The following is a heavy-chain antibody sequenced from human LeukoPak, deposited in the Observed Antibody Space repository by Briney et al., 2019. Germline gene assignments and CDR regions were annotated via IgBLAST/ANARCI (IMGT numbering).Heavy chain of an antibody. V-gene: IGHV4-59*01. CDR2: IYYSGST. Sequence: TPSETLSLTCAVYGGSFSGYYWSWIRQPPGKGLEWIGYIYYSGSTNYNPSLKSRVTISVDTSKNQFSLKLSSVTAADTAVYYCARGTTGTTEVLYYYYYGMDVWGQGTTVTVSS. CDR3: ARGTTGTTEVLYYYYYGMDV. D-gene: IGHD1-1*01. J-gene: IGHJ6*02. CDR1: GGSFSGYY.